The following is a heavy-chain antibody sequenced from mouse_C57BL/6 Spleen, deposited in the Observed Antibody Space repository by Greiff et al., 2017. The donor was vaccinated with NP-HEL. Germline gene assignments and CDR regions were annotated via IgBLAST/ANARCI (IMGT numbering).Heavy chain of an antibody. CDR3: ARHETFAY. J-gene: IGHJ3*01. CDR2: ISSGGSYT. V-gene: IGHV5-6*01. CDR1: GFTFSSYG. Sequence: EVMLVESGGDLVKPGGSLKLSCAASGFTFSSYGMSWVRQTPDKRLEWVATISSGGSYTYYPDSVKGRFTISRDNAKNTLYLQMSSLKSEDTAMYYCARHETFAYWGQGTLVTVSA.